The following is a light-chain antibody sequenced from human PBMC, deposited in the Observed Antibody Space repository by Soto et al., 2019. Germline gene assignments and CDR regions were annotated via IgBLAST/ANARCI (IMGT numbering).Light chain of an antibody. CDR1: QSVGSA. CDR3: QQYKNCPPLS. J-gene: IGKJ4*01. V-gene: IGKV3-15*01. CDR2: AAS. Sequence: EIVMTQSPATLSVSPGETATLSCRASQSVGSAVAWYQHKPGQAPRLVIVAASIRATGVPGRFSGGGSGTELTLDNSSLQSGDFAVYYFQQYKNCPPLSVGGGTAVEIK.